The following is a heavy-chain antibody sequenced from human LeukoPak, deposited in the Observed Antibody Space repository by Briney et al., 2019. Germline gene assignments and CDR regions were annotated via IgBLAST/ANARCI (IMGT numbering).Heavy chain of an antibody. CDR2: IYYSGST. CDR3: ARLAIAAAGRGLFDYYYYMDV. CDR1: GDSISSSSYY. J-gene: IGHJ6*03. D-gene: IGHD6-13*01. Sequence: TPSETLSLTCTVSGDSISSSSYYWGWIRQPPGKGLEWIGSIYYSGSTYYNPSLKSRVTISVDTSKNQFSLKLSSVTAADTAVYYCARLAIAAAGRGLFDYYYYMDVWGKGTTVTVSS. V-gene: IGHV4-39*07.